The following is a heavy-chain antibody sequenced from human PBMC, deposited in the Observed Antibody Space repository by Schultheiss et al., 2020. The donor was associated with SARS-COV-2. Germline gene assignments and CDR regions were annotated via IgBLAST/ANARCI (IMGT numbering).Heavy chain of an antibody. CDR3: VYGDRDWFDP. CDR1: GGSISTYY. D-gene: IGHD4-17*01. Sequence: SETLSLTCTVSGGSISTYYWSWIRQPPGKGLEWIGYIYYSGSTNYNPSLKSRVTISVDTSKNQFSLKLSSVTAADTAVYYCVYGDRDWFDPWGQGTLVTVSS. J-gene: IGHJ5*02. V-gene: IGHV4-59*12. CDR2: IYYSGST.